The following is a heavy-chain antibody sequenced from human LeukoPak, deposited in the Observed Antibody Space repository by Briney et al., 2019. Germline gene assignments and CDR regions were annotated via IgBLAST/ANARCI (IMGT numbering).Heavy chain of an antibody. D-gene: IGHD1-1*01. CDR3: ATGWNPNWFDP. J-gene: IGHJ5*02. CDR2: VDPEDGET. Sequence: GASVKVSCKASGYTFTDYYMHWVQQDPGKGLAWMGRVDPEDGETIYAEKFQGRVTITADTSTDTAYMELSSLRSEDTAVYYCATGWNPNWFDPWGQGTLVTVSS. V-gene: IGHV1-69-2*01. CDR1: GYTFTDYY.